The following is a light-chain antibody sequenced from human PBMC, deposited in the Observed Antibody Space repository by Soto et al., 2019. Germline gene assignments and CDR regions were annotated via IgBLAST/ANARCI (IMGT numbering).Light chain of an antibody. V-gene: IGKV3-20*01. CDR1: QSVRSNY. J-gene: IGKJ4*02. CDR2: GAS. Sequence: EIVLTQSPGTLSLSPGERAPLSCRASQSVRSNYLAWYQQIPGQAPRLLVYGASSRATGIPDRFSGSGSGTDFTLTSRRLEPEDCAVYYCQQYGNSAVTFGGGTKVEIK. CDR3: QQYGNSAVT.